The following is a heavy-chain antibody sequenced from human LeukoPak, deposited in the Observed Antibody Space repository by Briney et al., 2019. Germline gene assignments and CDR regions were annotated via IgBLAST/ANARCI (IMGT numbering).Heavy chain of an antibody. CDR3: ASNPYHSGYSGRENYYGMDV. CDR1: GGTFSSYA. CDR2: IIPILGIA. J-gene: IGHJ6*02. D-gene: IGHD3-22*01. Sequence: SVKVSCKASGGTFSSYAISWVRQAPGQGLEWMGRIIPILGIANYAQKFQGGVTITADKSTSTAYMELSSLRSEDTVVYYCASNPYHSGYSGRENYYGMDVWGQGTTVTVSS. V-gene: IGHV1-69*04.